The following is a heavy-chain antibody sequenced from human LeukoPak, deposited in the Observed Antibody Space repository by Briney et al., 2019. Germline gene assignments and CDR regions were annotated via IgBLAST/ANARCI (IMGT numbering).Heavy chain of an antibody. CDR3: TTKWY. J-gene: IGHJ4*02. CDR2: ILPDGSYE. D-gene: IGHD2-8*01. Sequence: PGGSLRLSCAASGFTFSDSWMTWVRQAPGKGLEWVANILPDGSYEHYMDSVKGRFTVSRDNAKNSLSLQMNSLRTEDTAVYYCTTKWYWGQGTLVTVSS. CDR1: GFTFSDSW. V-gene: IGHV3-7*01.